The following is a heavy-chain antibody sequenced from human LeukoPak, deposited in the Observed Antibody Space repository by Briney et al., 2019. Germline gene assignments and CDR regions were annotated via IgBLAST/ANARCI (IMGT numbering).Heavy chain of an antibody. CDR2: ISFDGNIK. V-gene: IGHV3-30*15. D-gene: IGHD3-22*01. J-gene: IGHJ4*02. CDR3: AKDQSVTMIVVVTTGFDY. Sequence: GGSLRLSCAASGFTFSSYWMSWVRQAPGKGLEWVTFISFDGNIKYYADSVKGRFTISRDKSKNTLYLQMSSLRAEDTAVYYCAKDQSVTMIVVVTTGFDYWGQGTLVTVSS. CDR1: GFTFSSYW.